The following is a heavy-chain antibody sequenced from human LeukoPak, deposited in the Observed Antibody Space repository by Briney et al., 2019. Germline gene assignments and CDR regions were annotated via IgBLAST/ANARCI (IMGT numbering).Heavy chain of an antibody. CDR3: ARVGYSSSWYAGNWFDP. CDR1: GDSIGSGKYY. V-gene: IGHV4-61*02. CDR2: IYTSGST. J-gene: IGHJ5*02. Sequence: ASETLSLTCTVSGDSIGSGKYYWSWIRQPAGKGLEWIGRIYTSGSTNYNPSLKSRVTMSVDTSKNQFSLKLSSVTAADTAVYYCARVGYSSSWYAGNWFDPWGQGTLVTVSS. D-gene: IGHD6-13*01.